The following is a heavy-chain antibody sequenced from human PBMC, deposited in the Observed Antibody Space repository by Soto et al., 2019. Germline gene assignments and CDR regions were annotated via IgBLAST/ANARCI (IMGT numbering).Heavy chain of an antibody. Sequence: QVQLVQSGAEVKKPGSSVKVSCKASGGTFSSYAISWVRQAPGQGLEWMGGIIPIFGTANYAQKFQGRVTIPADESTSTAYMELSSLRSEDTAVYYGARGGYEKRGFYYYYGMDVGGKGPTVTVSS. V-gene: IGHV1-69*12. CDR1: GGTFSSYA. CDR3: ARGGYEKRGFYYYYGMDV. CDR2: IIPIFGTA. J-gene: IGHJ6*04. D-gene: IGHD5-12*01.